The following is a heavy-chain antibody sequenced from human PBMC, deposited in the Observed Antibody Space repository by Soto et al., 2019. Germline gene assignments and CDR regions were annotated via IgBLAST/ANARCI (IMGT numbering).Heavy chain of an antibody. CDR3: ARHRFSTVTTSGTTRRNWFDP. D-gene: IGHD4-4*01. Sequence: ETLSLTCTVSGGSIRSGGYYGGWIRQPPGKGLEWIGSIYYSGSTYYNPSLKSRVTISVDTSKNQFSLKLSSVTAADTAVYYCARHRFSTVTTSGTTRRNWFDPWGQGTLVTVSS. CDR1: GGSIRSGGYY. V-gene: IGHV4-39*01. CDR2: IYYSGST. J-gene: IGHJ5*02.